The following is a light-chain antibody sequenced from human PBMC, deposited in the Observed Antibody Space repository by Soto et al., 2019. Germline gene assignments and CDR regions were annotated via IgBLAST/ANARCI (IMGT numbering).Light chain of an antibody. CDR2: DVS. CDR1: QNISNY. V-gene: IGKV3D-15*01. CDR3: QQYNNWPPIT. J-gene: IGKJ5*01. Sequence: IVLTQSPATLSVSPGERATLSCRASQNISNYLIWYQQKPGQAPRLLIYDVSNRATDIPARFSGSGSGTEFTLTISSLQSEDFAVYYCQQYNNWPPITFGQGTRLEIK.